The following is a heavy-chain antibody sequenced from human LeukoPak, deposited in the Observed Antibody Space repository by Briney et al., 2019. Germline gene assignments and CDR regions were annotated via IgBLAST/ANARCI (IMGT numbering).Heavy chain of an antibody. CDR1: GYSISSGYY. CDR3: ARGRWITMVRGVIIGPFDY. CDR2: IYHDGNT. V-gene: IGHV4-38-2*02. J-gene: IGHJ4*02. D-gene: IGHD3-10*01. Sequence: SETLSLTCSVSGYSISSGYYWGWIRQPPGKGLEWIGNIYHDGNTYYNPSLKSRVTISVDTSKNQFSLKLSSVTAADTAVYYCARGRWITMVRGVIIGPFDYWGQGTLVTVSS.